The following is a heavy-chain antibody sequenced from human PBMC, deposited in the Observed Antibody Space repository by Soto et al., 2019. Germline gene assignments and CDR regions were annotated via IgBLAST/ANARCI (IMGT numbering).Heavy chain of an antibody. CDR2: MNPNNGKT. J-gene: IGHJ6*03. Sequence: ASVKVSCKASGYSFTSYDINWVRQATGQGLEWMGWMNPNNGKTGYSQKFQGRITMTRNTSISTAYMELSSLRSEDTAMYYCASTTVTTDYYYMDVWGKGTTVTVSS. CDR3: ASTTVTTDYYYMDV. V-gene: IGHV1-8*01. D-gene: IGHD4-4*01. CDR1: GYSFTSYD.